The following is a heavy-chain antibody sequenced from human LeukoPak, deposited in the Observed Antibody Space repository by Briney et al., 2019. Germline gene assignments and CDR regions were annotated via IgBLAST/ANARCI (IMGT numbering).Heavy chain of an antibody. CDR2: INHSGST. V-gene: IGHV4-34*01. CDR1: GGSFSGYY. Sequence: NASETLSLTCAVYGGSFSGYYWSWIRQPPGKGLEWIGEINHSGSTNYNPSLKSRVTISVDTSKNQFSLKLSSVTAADTAVYYCARRNSGFGELFYRYYYYGMDVWGQGTTVTVSS. CDR3: ARRNSGFGELFYRYYYYGMDV. J-gene: IGHJ6*02. D-gene: IGHD3-10*01.